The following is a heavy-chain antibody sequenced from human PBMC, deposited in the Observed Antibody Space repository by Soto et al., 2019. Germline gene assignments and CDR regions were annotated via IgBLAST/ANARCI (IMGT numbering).Heavy chain of an antibody. Sequence: QVQLVQSGAEVKKPGASVKVSCKASGYTFTSYYMHWVRQAPGQGLAWMGIINPSGGSTSYAQKCQVRVTMTRDTPTSTVYMELSSLRSEETAVYYCARAKGVVPAAIVSCWFDPWGQGTLVTVSS. J-gene: IGHJ5*02. CDR3: ARAKGVVPAAIVSCWFDP. CDR1: GYTFTSYY. D-gene: IGHD2-2*01. CDR2: INPSGGST. V-gene: IGHV1-46*01.